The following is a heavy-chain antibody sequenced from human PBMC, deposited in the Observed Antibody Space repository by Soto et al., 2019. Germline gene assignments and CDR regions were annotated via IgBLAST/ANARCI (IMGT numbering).Heavy chain of an antibody. V-gene: IGHV3-48*03. CDR2: ISSGGKTT. D-gene: IGHD3-22*01. J-gene: IGHJ5*02. Sequence: GGSLRLSCVASGFTFSSFEMNWVGQAPGKGLEWISYISSGGKTTYYADSVKGRFTISRDNAKNSLYLQMSSLRAEDAAVYYCARNYIIYYDGSRAHYSWGRGTLVTVSS. CDR3: ARNYIIYYDGSRAHYS. CDR1: GFTFSSFE.